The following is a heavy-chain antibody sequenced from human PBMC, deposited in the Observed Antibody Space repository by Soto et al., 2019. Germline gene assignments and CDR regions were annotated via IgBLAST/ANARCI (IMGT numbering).Heavy chain of an antibody. CDR2: IYRSGST. V-gene: IGHV4-59*04. CDR1: GGSISSYY. J-gene: IGHJ4*02. Sequence: SETLSLTCTVSGGSISSYYWSWIRQPPGKGLEWIGYIYRSGSTYYNPSLKSRVTISVDTSKNQFSLKLSSVTAADTAVYYCARDGPYCSSTSCYFDYWGQGTLVTVSS. CDR3: ARDGPYCSSTSCYFDY. D-gene: IGHD2-2*01.